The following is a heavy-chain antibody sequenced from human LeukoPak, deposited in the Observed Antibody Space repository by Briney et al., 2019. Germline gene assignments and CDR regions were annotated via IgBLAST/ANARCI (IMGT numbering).Heavy chain of an antibody. CDR3: TRSLGVVIHGGMDV. V-gene: IGHV4-39*07. CDR2: IYYSGTT. CDR1: GGSISSDSYY. D-gene: IGHD3-3*01. Sequence: SETLSLTCIVSGGSISSDSYYWGWLRQPPGKGLEWIASIYYSGTTHYNPSLKNRVTTSVDTSKNQFSLKLSSVTAADTAVYYCTRSLGVVIHGGMDVWGQGTTVTVSS. J-gene: IGHJ6*02.